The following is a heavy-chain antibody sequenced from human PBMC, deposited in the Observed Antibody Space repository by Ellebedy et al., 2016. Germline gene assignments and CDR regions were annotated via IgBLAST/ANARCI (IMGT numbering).Heavy chain of an antibody. J-gene: IGHJ4*02. V-gene: IGHV3-7*01. CDR1: GFTFSSYA. CDR2: IKQDGSEK. D-gene: IGHD3-22*01. Sequence: GESLKISCAASGFTFSSYAMSWVRQAPGKGLEWVAKIKQDGSEKHYVDSVKGRFTISRDNAKNSLYLQMNSLRAEDTAVYYCARDGITMIVVVNHFDYWGRGTLVTVSS. CDR3: ARDGITMIVVVNHFDY.